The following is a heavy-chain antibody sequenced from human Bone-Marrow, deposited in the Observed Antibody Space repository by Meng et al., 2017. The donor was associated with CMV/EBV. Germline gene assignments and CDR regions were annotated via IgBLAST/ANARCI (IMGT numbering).Heavy chain of an antibody. V-gene: IGHV3-64*02. D-gene: IGHD6-13*01. Sequence: GFSFRPLAMHWVRQPPGKGLEYVSGISSHGGSIYYADSVKGGFTVSRDNSKNTLYLQMGSLRTEDTAVYYCARGDSNSWYGFGFDSWGQGTPVTVSS. CDR2: ISSHGGSI. J-gene: IGHJ5*01. CDR1: GFSFRPLA. CDR3: ARGDSNSWYGFGFDS.